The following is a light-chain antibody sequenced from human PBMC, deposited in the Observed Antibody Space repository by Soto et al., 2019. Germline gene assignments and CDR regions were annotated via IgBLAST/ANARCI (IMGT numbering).Light chain of an antibody. CDR2: EGS. CDR1: SSDVGSYNL. CDR3: SSYASSTTPNV. J-gene: IGLJ1*01. Sequence: QSALTQPASVSGSPGQSITISCTGTSSDVGSYNLVSWYQQHPGKAPKLMIYEGSKRPSWVSNRFSGSKSGNTASLTISGLQAEDEADYYCSSYASSTTPNVFGTGTKDTVL. V-gene: IGLV2-14*02.